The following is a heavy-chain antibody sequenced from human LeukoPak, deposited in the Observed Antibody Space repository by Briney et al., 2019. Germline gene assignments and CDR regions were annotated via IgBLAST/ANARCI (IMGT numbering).Heavy chain of an antibody. D-gene: IGHD3-3*01. Sequence: GASVKVSCKASGYTFTGYYMHWVRQAPGQGLEWMGRINPTSGGTNYAQKFRGRVTMTRDTSISTAYMELSRLRSDDTAVYYCAFLEEWSNFDYWGQGTLVTVSS. CDR1: GYTFTGYY. V-gene: IGHV1-2*06. CDR3: AFLEEWSNFDY. J-gene: IGHJ4*02. CDR2: INPTSGGT.